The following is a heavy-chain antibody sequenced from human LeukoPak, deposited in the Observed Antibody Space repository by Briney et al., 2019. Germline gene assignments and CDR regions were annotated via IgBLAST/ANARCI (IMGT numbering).Heavy chain of an antibody. D-gene: IGHD3-10*01. CDR2: INWNGGST. V-gene: IGHV3-20*04. CDR3: ARDLKGVCELRGLIDY. CDR1: GFTFDDYG. J-gene: IGHJ4*02. Sequence: GGSLRLSCAASGFTFDDYGMSWVRQAPGKGLEWVSGINWNGGSTGYADSVKGRFTISGDNAKNSLYLQMNSLRAEDTALYYCARDLKGVCELRGLIDYWGQGTLVTVSS.